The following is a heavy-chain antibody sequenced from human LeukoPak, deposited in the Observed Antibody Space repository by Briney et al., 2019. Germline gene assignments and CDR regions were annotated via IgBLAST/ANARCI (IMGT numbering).Heavy chain of an antibody. J-gene: IGHJ6*03. CDR2: IYLGGSA. CDR3: ARYNGPNYYTYYMDV. CDR1: GGSIRTYF. Sequence: KSSETLSLTCTVSGGSIRTYFWSWIRQPPGKGLEWIGYIYLGGSANYNPSLESRVSISVDTSKNQFSLQLFSVTAADAAVYSCARYNGPNYYTYYMDVWGKGTTVTVSS. V-gene: IGHV4-4*09. D-gene: IGHD2-8*01.